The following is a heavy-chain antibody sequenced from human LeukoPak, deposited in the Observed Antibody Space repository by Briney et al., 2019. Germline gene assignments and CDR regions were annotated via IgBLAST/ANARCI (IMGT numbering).Heavy chain of an antibody. CDR3: ARGQDDYGDYHLGY. V-gene: IGHV4-34*01. CDR2: INHSGST. J-gene: IGHJ4*02. CDR1: GGSFSGYY. Sequence: SETLSLTCAVYGGSFSGYYWSWIRQPPGKGLEWIGEINHSGSTNYNPSLKSRVTISVDTSKNQFSLKLSSVTAADTAVYYCARGQDDYGDYHLGYWGQGTLVTVSS. D-gene: IGHD4-17*01.